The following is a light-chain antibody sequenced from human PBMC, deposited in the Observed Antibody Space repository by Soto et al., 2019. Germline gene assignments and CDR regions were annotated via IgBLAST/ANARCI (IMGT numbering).Light chain of an antibody. J-gene: IGKJ1*01. CDR3: QKYNSVPWT. CDR2: AAS. Sequence: DIQMTQSPSSLSASVGDRVTITCRASQVISNDLAWYQQKPGKVPKLLIYAASTLQSGVPSRFSDSGSGTDFTLTSSSLQPEDFATYYCQKYNSVPWTFGQGTKVELK. CDR1: QVISND. V-gene: IGKV1-27*01.